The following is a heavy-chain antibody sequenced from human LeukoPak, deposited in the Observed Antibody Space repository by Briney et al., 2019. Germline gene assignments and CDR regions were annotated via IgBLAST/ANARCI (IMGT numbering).Heavy chain of an antibody. CDR3: TRDDDELTGKTTVTTEGLD. D-gene: IGHD4-17*01. J-gene: IGHJ4*02. V-gene: IGHV3-49*03. CDR2: IRSKAYGGTT. Sequence: PGGSLRLSCTASGFTFGDYAMSWFRQAPGKGLEWVGFIRSKAYGGTTEYAASVKGRFTISRDDSKSIAYLQMNSLKTEDTAVYYCTRDDDELTGKTTVTTEGLDWGQGTLVTVSS. CDR1: GFTFGDYA.